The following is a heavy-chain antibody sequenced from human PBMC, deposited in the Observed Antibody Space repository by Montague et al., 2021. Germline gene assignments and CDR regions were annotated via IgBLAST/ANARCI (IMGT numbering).Heavy chain of an antibody. Sequence: SETLSLTCTVSRSLINSDYYWGWILQPPGKGLKWMGSVSHGGRTYYNPSLKSRVTISVDTSNNHFSLKLSSVTAADTAMYYCARERDRYYYMDIWGKGTTITVSS. CDR2: VSHGGRT. V-gene: IGHV4-38-2*02. CDR3: ARERDRYYYMDI. J-gene: IGHJ6*03. CDR1: RSLINSDYY.